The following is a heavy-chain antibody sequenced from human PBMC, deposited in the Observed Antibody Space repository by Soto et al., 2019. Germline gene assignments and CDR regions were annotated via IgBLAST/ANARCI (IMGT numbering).Heavy chain of an antibody. CDR2: IYYSGST. J-gene: IGHJ6*02. CDR1: GGSISSSSYY. V-gene: IGHV4-39*01. CDR3: ARLYYYYGMDV. Sequence: QLQLQESGPGLVKPSETLSLTCTVSGGSISSSSYYWGWIRQPPGKGLEWIGSIYYSGSTYYNPSLKSRVTISVDTSKNQFSLKLSSVTAADTVVYYCARLYYYYGMDVWGQGTTVTVSS.